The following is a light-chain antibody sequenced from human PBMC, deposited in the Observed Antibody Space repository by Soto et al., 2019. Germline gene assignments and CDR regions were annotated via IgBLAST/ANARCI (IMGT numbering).Light chain of an antibody. CDR3: QQYGSSPIT. Sequence: VMTQSPATLSLSPGERATLSCWASETVATNLAWYQQKPGQAPRLLSSGASTRAAGISDRFRGSGSGTEFTLTISRLEPEDFEVYYCQQYGSSPITFGQGTRLEIK. CDR1: ETVATN. V-gene: IGKV3-20*01. CDR2: GAS. J-gene: IGKJ5*01.